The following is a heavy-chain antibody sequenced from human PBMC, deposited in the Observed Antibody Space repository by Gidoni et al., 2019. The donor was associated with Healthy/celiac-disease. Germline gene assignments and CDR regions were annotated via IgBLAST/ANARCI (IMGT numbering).Heavy chain of an antibody. J-gene: IGHJ4*02. D-gene: IGHD6-13*01. Sequence: QVQLVESGGGVVQPGRSLRLSCAASGFPFSSYAMHWVRQAPGKGLEWVAVISYDGSNKYYADSVKGRFTISRDNSKNTLYLQMNSLRAEDTAVYYCARGEEQQLVRGIYYFDYWGQGTLVTVSS. CDR2: ISYDGSNK. CDR3: ARGEEQQLVRGIYYFDY. CDR1: GFPFSSYA. V-gene: IGHV3-30-3*01.